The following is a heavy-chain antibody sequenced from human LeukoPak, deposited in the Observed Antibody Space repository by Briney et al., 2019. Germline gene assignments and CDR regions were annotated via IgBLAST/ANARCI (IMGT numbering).Heavy chain of an antibody. V-gene: IGHV3-30*18. CDR1: GFTFSSYG. D-gene: IGHD2-15*01. Sequence: GGSPRLSCAASGFTFSSYGMHWVRQAPGKGLEWVAVISYDGSNKYYADSVKGRFTISRDNSKNTLYLQMNSLRAEDTAVYYCAKDGPWGYCSGGSCYSDYYYYYMDVWGKGTTVTVSS. CDR2: ISYDGSNK. CDR3: AKDGPWGYCSGGSCYSDYYYYYMDV. J-gene: IGHJ6*03.